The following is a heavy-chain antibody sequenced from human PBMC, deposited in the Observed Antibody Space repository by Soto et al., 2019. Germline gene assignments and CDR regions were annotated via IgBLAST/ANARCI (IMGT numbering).Heavy chain of an antibody. D-gene: IGHD5-18*01. V-gene: IGHV3-30-3*01. CDR1: GFTFSSYA. Sequence: QVQLVESGGGVVQPGRSLRLSCAASGFTFSSYAMHWVRQAPGKGLEWVAVISYDGSNKYYADSVKGRFTISRDNSKNXXYLQMNSLRAEDTAVYDCARDPLWGTAMVLWYFDLWGRGTLVTVSS. CDR3: ARDPLWGTAMVLWYFDL. CDR2: ISYDGSNK. J-gene: IGHJ2*01.